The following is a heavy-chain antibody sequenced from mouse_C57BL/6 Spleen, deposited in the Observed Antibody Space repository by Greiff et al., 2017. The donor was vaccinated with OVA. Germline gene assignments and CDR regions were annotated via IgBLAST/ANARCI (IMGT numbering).Heavy chain of an antibody. J-gene: IGHJ3*01. D-gene: IGHD2-2*01. V-gene: IGHV1-18*01. Sequence: EVQLQQPGPELVKPGASVKIPCKASGYTFTDYYMDWVKQSHGKSLEWIGDINPNNGGTIYNQKFKGKATLTVDKSSSTAYMELRSLTSEDTAVYYCAMVTGLTYWGQGTLVTVSA. CDR2: INPNNGGT. CDR3: AMVTGLTY. CDR1: GYTFTDYY.